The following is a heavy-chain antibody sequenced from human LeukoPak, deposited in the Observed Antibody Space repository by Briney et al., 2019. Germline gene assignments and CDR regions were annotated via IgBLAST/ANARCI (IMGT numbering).Heavy chain of an antibody. CDR3: ARARVSVAGTSDYYYYGMDV. V-gene: IGHV3-48*03. CDR2: ISSSGSTI. D-gene: IGHD6-19*01. J-gene: IGHJ6*02. Sequence: GGSLRLSCAASGFTFSSYEMNWVRQAPGKGLEWVSYISSSGSTIYYADSVKGRFTISRDNAKNSLYLQMNSLRAEDTAVYYCARARVSVAGTSDYYYYGMDVWGQGTTVTVSS. CDR1: GFTFSSYE.